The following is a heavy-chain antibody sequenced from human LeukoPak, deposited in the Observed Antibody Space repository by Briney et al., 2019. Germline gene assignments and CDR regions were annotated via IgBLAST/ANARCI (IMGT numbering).Heavy chain of an antibody. J-gene: IGHJ3*02. CDR1: GYTFTSYG. CDR3: ARAGLWDFYDSSGYHNGAFDI. Sequence: ASVKVSCKASGYTFTSYGISWVRQAPGQGLEWMGWINPNSGGTNCAQKFQHRVTMTRDSSLSTAYMELSRLRSDDTAVYYCARAGLWDFYDSSGYHNGAFDIWGQGTMVTVSS. CDR2: INPNSGGT. D-gene: IGHD3-22*01. V-gene: IGHV1-2*02.